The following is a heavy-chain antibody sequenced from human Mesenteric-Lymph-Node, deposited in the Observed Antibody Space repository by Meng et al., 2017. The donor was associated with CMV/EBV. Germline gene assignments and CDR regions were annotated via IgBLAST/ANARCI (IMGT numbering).Heavy chain of an antibody. CDR1: GFTFNRDY. J-gene: IGHJ3*02. V-gene: IGHV3-74*01. Sequence: GGSLRLSCAASGFTFNRDYMQWVRQVPGKGLIWVSRISGDGSSRDYADSVKGRFTISRDNSKNTLYLQMNSLRAEDTAVYYCARETGDGAFDIWGQGTMVTVSS. D-gene: IGHD1-14*01. CDR2: ISGDGSSR. CDR3: ARETGDGAFDI.